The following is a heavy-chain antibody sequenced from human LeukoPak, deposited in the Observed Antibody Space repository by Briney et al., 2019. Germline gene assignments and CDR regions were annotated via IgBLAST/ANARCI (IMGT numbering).Heavy chain of an antibody. CDR2: VSHTGST. V-gene: IGHV4-59*12. Sequence: SETLSLTCTVSGGSINYAYWSWIRLPPGKKLEWIGFVSHTGSTNYNPSLTSRVTMSVDTSKNQFSLKLSSVTAADTAVYYCARDLMVRGVMYYYYMDVWGKGTTVTISS. J-gene: IGHJ6*03. CDR3: ARDLMVRGVMYYYYMDV. D-gene: IGHD3-10*01. CDR1: GGSINYAY.